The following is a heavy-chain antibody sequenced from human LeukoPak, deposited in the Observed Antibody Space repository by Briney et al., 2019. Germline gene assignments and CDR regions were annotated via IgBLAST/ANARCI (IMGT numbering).Heavy chain of an antibody. V-gene: IGHV1-2*02. Sequence: VASVKVSCKASGYTFTGYYMHWVRQAPGQGLEWMGWINPNSGGTNYAQKFQGRVTMTRDTSTSTAYMELSRLRSDDTAVYYCARVSPYNWFDPWGQGTLVTVSS. CDR1: GYTFTGYY. J-gene: IGHJ5*02. CDR2: INPNSGGT. CDR3: ARVSPYNWFDP.